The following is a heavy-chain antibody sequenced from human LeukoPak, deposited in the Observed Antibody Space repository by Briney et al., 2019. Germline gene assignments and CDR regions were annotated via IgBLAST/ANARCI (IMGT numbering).Heavy chain of an antibody. CDR3: ASGRLLEWLLSKYYFDY. J-gene: IGHJ4*02. Sequence: GGSLRLSCAASGFTFSSYSMNWVRQAPGKGLEWVSSISSSSSYIYYADSVKGRFTISRDNAKNSLYLQMNSLRAEDTAVYYCASGRLLEWLLSKYYFDYWGQGTLVTVSS. CDR2: ISSSSSYI. CDR1: GFTFSSYS. D-gene: IGHD3-3*01. V-gene: IGHV3-21*01.